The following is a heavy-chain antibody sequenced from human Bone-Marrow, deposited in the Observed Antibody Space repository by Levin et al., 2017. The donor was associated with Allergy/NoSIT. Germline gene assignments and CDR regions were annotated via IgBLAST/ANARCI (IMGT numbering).Heavy chain of an antibody. CDR3: ARNWNYSPLHDY. CDR2: ITWDDDK. CDR1: GFSLRTSAMC. D-gene: IGHD1-7*01. V-gene: IGHV2-70*20. Sequence: SGPTLVKPTQTLTLTCTFSGFSLRTSAMCVSWVRQPPGKALEWLALITWDDDKYYSTSLKTRLTISKDTPKNQVVLTMTNMDPVDTATYYCARNWNYSPLHDYWGQGTLVTVSS. J-gene: IGHJ4*02.